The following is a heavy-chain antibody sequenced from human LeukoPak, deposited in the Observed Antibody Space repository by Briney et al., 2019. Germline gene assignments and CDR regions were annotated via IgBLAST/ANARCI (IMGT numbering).Heavy chain of an antibody. V-gene: IGHV1-69*05. CDR1: GGTFSSYA. CDR2: IIPIFGTA. D-gene: IGHD3-3*01. J-gene: IGHJ5*02. CDR3: ASEGRNYDFWSGLDP. Sequence: GASVKVSCKASGGTFSSYAISWVRQAPGQGLEWMGGIIPIFGTANYAQKFQGRVTITTDESTSTAYMELSSLRSEDTAVYYCASEGRNYDFWSGLDPWAREPWSPSPQ.